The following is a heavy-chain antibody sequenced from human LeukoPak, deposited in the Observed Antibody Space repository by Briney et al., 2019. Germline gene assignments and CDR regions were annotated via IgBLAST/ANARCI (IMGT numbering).Heavy chain of an antibody. CDR1: GGSTSSSSYY. J-gene: IGHJ4*02. CDR3: ARQGSGWYGYYFDY. Sequence: SETLSLTCTVSGGSTSSSSYYWGWIRQPPGKGLEWIGSIYYSGSTYYNPSLKSRVTISVDTSKNQFSLKLSSVTAADTAVYYCARQGSGWYGYYFDYWGQGTLVTVSS. V-gene: IGHV4-39*01. CDR2: IYYSGST. D-gene: IGHD6-19*01.